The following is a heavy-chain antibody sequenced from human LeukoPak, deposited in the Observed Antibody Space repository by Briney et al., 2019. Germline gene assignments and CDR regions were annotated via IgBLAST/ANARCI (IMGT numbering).Heavy chain of an antibody. CDR3: ARVKMATISAFNYYYYMDV. CDR1: GGSISSGGYY. J-gene: IGHJ6*03. V-gene: IGHV4-31*03. CDR2: IYYSGST. D-gene: IGHD5-24*01. Sequence: SETLSLTCTVSGGSISSGGYYWSWIRQHPGKGLEWIGYIYYSGSTYYNPSLKSRVTISVDTSKNQFSLKLSSVTAADTAVYYCARVKMATISAFNYYYYMDVWGKGTTVTVSS.